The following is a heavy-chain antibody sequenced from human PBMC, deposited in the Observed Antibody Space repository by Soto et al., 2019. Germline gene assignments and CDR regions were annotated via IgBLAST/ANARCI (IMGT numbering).Heavy chain of an antibody. CDR2: IWYDGSNK. CDR1: GFTFSSYG. Sequence: GGSLILSCAASGFTFSSYGMHWVRQAPGKGLEWVAVIWYDGSNKYYADSVKGRFTISRDNSKNTLYLQMNSLRAEDTAVYYCARAEGVTYGMDVWGQGTTVTVSS. J-gene: IGHJ6*02. D-gene: IGHD3-16*01. CDR3: ARAEGVTYGMDV. V-gene: IGHV3-33*01.